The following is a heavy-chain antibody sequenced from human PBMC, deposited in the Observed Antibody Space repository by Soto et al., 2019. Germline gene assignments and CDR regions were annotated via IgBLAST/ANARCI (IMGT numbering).Heavy chain of an antibody. J-gene: IGHJ3*02. CDR2: ISSSGSTI. D-gene: IGHD3-10*01. Sequence: GGSLRLSCAASGFTFSSYEMNWVRQAPGKGLEWVSYISSSGSTIYYADSVKGRFTISRDNAKNSLYLQMNSLRAEDTAVYYCARQDDYYGSGSYYNAFDIWGQGTMVTVSS. V-gene: IGHV3-48*03. CDR3: ARQDDYYGSGSYYNAFDI. CDR1: GFTFSSYE.